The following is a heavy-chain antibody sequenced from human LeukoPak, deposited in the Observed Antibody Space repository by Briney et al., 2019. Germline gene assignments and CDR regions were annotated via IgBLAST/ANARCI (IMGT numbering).Heavy chain of an antibody. D-gene: IGHD6-19*01. CDR3: ARVKGYSSGWYVGNWFDP. CDR2: MNPNSGNT. CDR1: GYTFTSYD. V-gene: IGHV1-8*01. Sequence: VASVKVSCKASGYTFTSYDINWVRQATGQGLEWMGWMNPNSGNTGYAQKFQGRVTMTRNTSISTAYMELSSLRSEDTAVYYCARVKGYSSGWYVGNWFDPWGQGTLVTVSS. J-gene: IGHJ5*02.